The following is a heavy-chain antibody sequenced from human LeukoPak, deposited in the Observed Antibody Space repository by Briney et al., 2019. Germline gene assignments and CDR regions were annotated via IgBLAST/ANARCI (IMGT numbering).Heavy chain of an antibody. CDR1: GGSISSRSYY. V-gene: IGHV4-61*05. CDR2: AYYSGHT. Sequence: SETLSLTCTVSGGSISSRSYYWSWIRQPPGKGLEWIGYAYYSGHTNYNSSLKSRVTMSLDTSKSQFSLRLSSVTAADTAVYFCARHPFATPFDYWGPGTLVTVSS. CDR3: ARHPFATPFDY. D-gene: IGHD2-15*01. J-gene: IGHJ4*02.